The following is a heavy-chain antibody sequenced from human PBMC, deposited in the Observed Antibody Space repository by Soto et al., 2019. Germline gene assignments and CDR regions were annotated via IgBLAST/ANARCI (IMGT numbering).Heavy chain of an antibody. J-gene: IGHJ4*02. V-gene: IGHV3-48*02. D-gene: IGHD3-22*01. CDR3: AREPDLQYYYDSSGYYSVLDY. CDR1: GFTFSSYS. CDR2: ISSSSSTI. Sequence: LRLSCAASGFTFSSYSMNWVRQAPGKGLEWVSYISSSSSTIYYADSVKGRFTISRDNAKNSLYLQMNSLRDEDTAVYYCAREPDLQYYYDSSGYYSVLDYWGQGTLVTVSS.